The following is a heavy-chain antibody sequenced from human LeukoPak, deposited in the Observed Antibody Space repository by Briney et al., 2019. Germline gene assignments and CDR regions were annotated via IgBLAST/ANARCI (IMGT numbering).Heavy chain of an antibody. CDR2: INNDGSST. D-gene: IGHD2-15*01. CDR3: ARLRGKVGYYYYYYMDV. V-gene: IGHV3-74*01. Sequence: PGGSLRLSCGASGFTFSSYWMHWVRQAPGKGLVWVSRINNDGSSTSYADSVQGRFTISRDNAKNTLYLQMNSLRAEDTALYYCARLRGKVGYYYYYYMDVWGKGTTVTVSS. J-gene: IGHJ6*03. CDR1: GFTFSSYW.